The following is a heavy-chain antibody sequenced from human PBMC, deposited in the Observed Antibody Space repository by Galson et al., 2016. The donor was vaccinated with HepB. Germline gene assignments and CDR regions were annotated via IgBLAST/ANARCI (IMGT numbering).Heavy chain of an antibody. D-gene: IGHD3-16*01. CDR2: ISRSSSYI. J-gene: IGHJ4*02. V-gene: IGHV3-11*06. CDR1: GFTFSDYY. CDR3: AREGRGAYSNTIDS. Sequence: SLRLSCAASGFTFSDYYMSWIRQAPGKGLEWISYISRSSSYIIYADSVKGRFTISRDDAKNSLYLQMNSLRAEDTAVYYCAREGRGAYSNTIDSWGQGTLVTVSP.